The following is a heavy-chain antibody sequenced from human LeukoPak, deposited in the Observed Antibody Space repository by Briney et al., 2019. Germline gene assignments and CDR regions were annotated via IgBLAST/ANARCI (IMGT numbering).Heavy chain of an antibody. Sequence: KSSETLSLTCAVYGGSFSGYYWSWIRHPPGKGLEWIGEINHSGSTNYNPSLKSRVTISVDTSKNQFSLKLSSVTAADTAVYYCARHNGYFDWSFDYWGQGTLVTVSS. CDR2: INHSGST. CDR1: GGSFSGYY. D-gene: IGHD3-9*01. V-gene: IGHV4-34*01. J-gene: IGHJ4*02. CDR3: ARHNGYFDWSFDY.